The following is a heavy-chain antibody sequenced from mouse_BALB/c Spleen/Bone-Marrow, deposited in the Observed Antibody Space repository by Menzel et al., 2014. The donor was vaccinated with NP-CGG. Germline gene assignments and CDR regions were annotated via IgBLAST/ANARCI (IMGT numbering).Heavy chain of an antibody. CDR3: TRDAMDY. V-gene: IGHV1S56*01. J-gene: IGHJ4*01. CDR1: GYTFTAYY. Sequence: QVQLQQSGPELVKPGASVRISCKASGYTFTAYYIHWVKQRPGQGLEWIGWIYPENLNTKYSEKFKGKATLTADKSSSTAYMQLSSLTSEDSAVYFCTRDAMDYWGQGTSVTVSS. CDR2: IYPENLNT.